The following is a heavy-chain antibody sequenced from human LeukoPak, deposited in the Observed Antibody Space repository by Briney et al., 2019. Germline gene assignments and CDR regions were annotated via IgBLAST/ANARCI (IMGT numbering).Heavy chain of an antibody. CDR1: GYAFTDYY. J-gene: IGHJ6*03. CDR2: VDPEDGET. CDR3: ATRNHYYYYMDV. Sequence: ASVKISCKASGYAFTDYYMHWVQQAPGKGLEWMGRVDPEDGETIYAEKFQGRVTITADTSTDTAYMEQSSLRSEDTAVYYCATRNHYYYYMDVWGKGTTVTVSS. V-gene: IGHV1-69-2*01. D-gene: IGHD1-14*01.